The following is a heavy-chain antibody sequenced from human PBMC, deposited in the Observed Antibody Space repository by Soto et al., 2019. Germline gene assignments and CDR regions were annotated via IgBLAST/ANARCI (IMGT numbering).Heavy chain of an antibody. J-gene: IGHJ4*02. D-gene: IGHD6-19*01. Sequence: GGSLRLSCAASGFTFSSCAMIWVGQAPGMGLQWVSAISDSGGNTYYADSVRGRFTISRDNSKNTLYLQLNSLGAEDTAVYYCAKDRPAAGSQWLVPIWGRGTLVTVSS. CDR1: GFTFSSCA. CDR2: ISDSGGNT. CDR3: AKDRPAAGSQWLVPI. V-gene: IGHV3-23*01.